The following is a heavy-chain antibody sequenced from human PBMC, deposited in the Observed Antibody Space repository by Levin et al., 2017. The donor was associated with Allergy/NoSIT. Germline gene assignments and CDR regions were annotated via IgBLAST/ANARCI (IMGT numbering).Heavy chain of an antibody. CDR3: ASEDVAAAGYFDN. CDR2: INGDGGST. J-gene: IGHJ4*02. CDR1: GFTFSSYW. Sequence: QTGGSLRLSCAASGFTFSSYWMHWVRQAPGKGLVWVSRINGDGGSTFYADSVKGRFTISRDNAKNTLYLQMNSLSAEDTALYFCASEDVAAAGYFDNWGRGTRVTVSS. V-gene: IGHV3-74*01. D-gene: IGHD6-13*01.